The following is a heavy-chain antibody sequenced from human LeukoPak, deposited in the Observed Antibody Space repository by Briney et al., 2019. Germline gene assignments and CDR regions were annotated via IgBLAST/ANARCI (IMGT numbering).Heavy chain of an antibody. CDR3: ARSESLQNNWFDP. J-gene: IGHJ5*02. Sequence: ASVTVSCKASGGTFSSYAISWVRQAPGQGLEWMGGIIPIFGTANYAQKFQGRVTITTDESTSTAYMELSSLRAEDTAVYYCARSESLQNNWFDPWGQGTLVTVSS. V-gene: IGHV1-69*05. CDR1: GGTFSSYA. CDR2: IIPIFGTA. D-gene: IGHD1-14*01.